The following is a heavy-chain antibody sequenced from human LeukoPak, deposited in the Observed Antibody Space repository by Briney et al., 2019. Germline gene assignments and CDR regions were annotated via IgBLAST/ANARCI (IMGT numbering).Heavy chain of an antibody. D-gene: IGHD1-26*01. CDR2: IIAIFDTS. CDR3: ARDGRTIVGATTVHYYYGMDV. J-gene: IGHJ6*02. V-gene: IGHV1-69*13. Sequence: ASVKVSCSAAGGTFSSYAISWVRQPPGGGREWMGGIIAIFDTSNYAQKFQGRVTITADESTSKAYMELRSLRSDGTAVYYCARDGRTIVGATTVHYYYGMDVWGQGTTVTVSS. CDR1: GGTFSSYA.